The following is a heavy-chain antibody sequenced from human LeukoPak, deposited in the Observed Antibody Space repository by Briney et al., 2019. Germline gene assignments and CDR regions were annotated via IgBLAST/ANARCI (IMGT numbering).Heavy chain of an antibody. CDR3: ARSGGYSYGYYYGMDV. Sequence: SETLSLTCTVSGGSISSYYWSWIRQPPGKGLEWIGYIYYSGSTNYNPSLKSRVTISVDTSKNQFSLKLSSVTAADTAVYHCARSGGYSYGYYYGMDVWGKGTTVTVSS. D-gene: IGHD5-18*01. V-gene: IGHV4-59*01. CDR1: GGSISSYY. CDR2: IYYSGST. J-gene: IGHJ6*04.